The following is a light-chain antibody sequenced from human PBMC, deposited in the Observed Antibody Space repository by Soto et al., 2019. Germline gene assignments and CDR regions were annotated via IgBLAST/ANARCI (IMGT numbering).Light chain of an antibody. Sequence: QSVLTQPPSASGSPGHSVTISCTGTSSDIGAYNYVSWFQQHPGEAPKLIIPEVNKRPSGVPDRFSGSKSGNTASLTVSGLQAEDEADYYCTSYGGRDNLMFGGGTKLTVL. V-gene: IGLV2-8*01. CDR3: TSYGGRDNLM. CDR2: EVN. J-gene: IGLJ3*02. CDR1: SSDIGAYNY.